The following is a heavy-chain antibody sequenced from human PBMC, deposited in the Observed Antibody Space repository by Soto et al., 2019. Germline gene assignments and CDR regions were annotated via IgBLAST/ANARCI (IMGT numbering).Heavy chain of an antibody. Sequence: QVQLRQSGPGLVKPSGTLSLTCFVSGTSISSTYWWTWVRQSPGKGLEWIGEIHHTGGTNYNPAPKTRLTISVDNANNQFSLGLTSVTAADSAIYYCATLPPRVVVALAEFPSWGQGSLVTVSS. J-gene: IGHJ5*02. CDR3: ATLPPRVVVALAEFPS. D-gene: IGHD2-21*01. CDR2: IHHTGGT. V-gene: IGHV4-4*02. CDR1: GTSISSTYW.